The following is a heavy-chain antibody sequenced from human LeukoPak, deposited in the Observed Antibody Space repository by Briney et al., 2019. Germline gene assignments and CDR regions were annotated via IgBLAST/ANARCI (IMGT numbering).Heavy chain of an antibody. CDR3: ARDLTAYYDTRSAFDI. J-gene: IGHJ3*02. Sequence: GGSLRLSCAASGFTFDDYGMSWVRQAPGKGLEWVSGINWNGGSTGYADSVKGRFTISRDNAKNSLYLQMNSLRAEDTALNYCARDLTAYYDTRSAFDIWGQGTMVTVSS. CDR1: GFTFDDYG. V-gene: IGHV3-20*04. CDR2: INWNGGST. D-gene: IGHD3-22*01.